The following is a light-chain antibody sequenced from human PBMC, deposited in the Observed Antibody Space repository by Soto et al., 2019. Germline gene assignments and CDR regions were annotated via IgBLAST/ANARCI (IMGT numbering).Light chain of an antibody. J-gene: IGKJ2*01. CDR2: AAS. Sequence: DIPMTQSPSSLSASVGDRVTITCRASQSIYSSLNWYHQKPGKAPKLLIYAASNLQSGVTSRFSGSGSGTDFTLSISSLQPEDFATYYCQQSYSAPYTFGQGTKLEI. V-gene: IGKV1-39*01. CDR1: QSIYSS. CDR3: QQSYSAPYT.